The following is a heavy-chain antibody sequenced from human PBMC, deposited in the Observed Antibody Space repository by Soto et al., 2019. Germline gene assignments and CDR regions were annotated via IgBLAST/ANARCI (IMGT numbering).Heavy chain of an antibody. V-gene: IGHV1-69*13. D-gene: IGHD3-22*01. CDR2: IIPIFGTA. CDR3: ASGNSSGYYFEYYFDY. J-gene: IGHJ4*02. Sequence: SVKVSCKASGGTFSSYAISWVRQAPGRGLEWMGGIIPIFGTANYAQKFQGRVTITADESTSTAYMELSSLRSEDTAVYYCASGNSSGYYFEYYFDYWGQGTLVTVSS. CDR1: GGTFSSYA.